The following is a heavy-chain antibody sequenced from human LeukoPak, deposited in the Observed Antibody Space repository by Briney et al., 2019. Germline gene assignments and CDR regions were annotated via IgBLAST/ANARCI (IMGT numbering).Heavy chain of an antibody. D-gene: IGHD5-12*01. V-gene: IGHV1-3*01. CDR2: INAGNGNT. Sequence: ASVKVSCKASGYTFTSYAMHWVRQAPGQRLEWMGWINAGNGNTKYSQKFQGRVTITRDTSASTAYMELSSLRSEDTAVYYCARVGNLDGLRPYYFDYWGQGTQVTVSS. CDR3: ARVGNLDGLRPYYFDY. J-gene: IGHJ4*02. CDR1: GYTFTSYA.